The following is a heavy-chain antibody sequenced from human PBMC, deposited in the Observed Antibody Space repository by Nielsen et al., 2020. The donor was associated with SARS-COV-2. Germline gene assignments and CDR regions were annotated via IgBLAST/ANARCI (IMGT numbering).Heavy chain of an antibody. Sequence: GESLKISCAASGFTHRSYAINWVRQAPGKGLEWIATIDSGTTTLYAESVKGRFSVSRDSSNNTVFLLMETLRAEDTAKYYCANGHSLSGWIGAYFYDFWGQGTQVTVSS. CDR3: ANGHSLSGWIGAYFYDF. J-gene: IGHJ4*02. CDR1: GFTHRSYA. V-gene: IGHV3-23*05. CDR2: IDSGTTT. D-gene: IGHD6-19*01.